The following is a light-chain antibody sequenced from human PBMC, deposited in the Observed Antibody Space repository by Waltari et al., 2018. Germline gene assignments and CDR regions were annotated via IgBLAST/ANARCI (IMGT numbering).Light chain of an antibody. Sequence: EIVLTQSPATLSFFPGERVTLSCRASQSVSRYMAWYQRKPGQAPRLLIYDISNRATSIPARFSGSGSGSDFTLTISSLEPEDFAVYYCHQHNNWPYTFGQGTKLEI. CDR3: HQHNNWPYT. CDR1: QSVSRY. V-gene: IGKV3-11*01. CDR2: DIS. J-gene: IGKJ2*01.